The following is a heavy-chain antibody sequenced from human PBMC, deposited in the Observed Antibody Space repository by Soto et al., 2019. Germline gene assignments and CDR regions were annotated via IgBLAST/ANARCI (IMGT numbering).Heavy chain of an antibody. V-gene: IGHV1-3*01. J-gene: IGHJ6*02. CDR3: ARDLGYYGSGRPRYGLAV. CDR1: GYTFTSYA. Sequence: ASVKVSCKASGYTFTSYAMHWVRQAPGQRLEWMGWINAGNGNTKYSQKFQGRVTITRDTSASTAYMELSSLRSEDTAVYYCARDLGYYGSGRPRYGLAVWGQGTTVTVSS. CDR2: INAGNGNT. D-gene: IGHD3-10*01.